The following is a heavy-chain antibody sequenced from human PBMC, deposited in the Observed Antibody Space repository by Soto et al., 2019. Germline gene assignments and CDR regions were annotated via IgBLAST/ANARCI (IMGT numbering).Heavy chain of an antibody. J-gene: IGHJ4*02. Sequence: PSETLSLTSTVAGGYISSGCYYWSWIRQHPGKGLEWIGYIYYSGSTYYNPSLKSRVTISVDTSKNQFSLKLSSVTAADTAVYYCARSGISRPLFPDYWGQGTLVTVSS. CDR2: IYYSGST. V-gene: IGHV4-31*03. CDR1: GGYISSGCYY. CDR3: ARSGISRPLFPDY. D-gene: IGHD1-20*01.